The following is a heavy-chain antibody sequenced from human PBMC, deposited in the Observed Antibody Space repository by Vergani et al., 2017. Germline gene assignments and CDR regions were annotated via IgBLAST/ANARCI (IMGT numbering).Heavy chain of an antibody. CDR2: IDDKGKS. CDR1: GAAFNSYY. J-gene: IGHJ3*01. CDR3: VRRDFWVGPRTFDF. V-gene: IGHV4-34*01. Sequence: QVQLQQWGAGLLKTSETLSLTCAVSGAAFNSYYWTWIRQSPGRGLEWIGEIDDKGKSICNPTIKSRVTMSVDNSKRQFSLNVTSVTAADSAMYYCVRRDFWVGPRTFDFWGAGTPVTVSS. D-gene: IGHD3-3*01.